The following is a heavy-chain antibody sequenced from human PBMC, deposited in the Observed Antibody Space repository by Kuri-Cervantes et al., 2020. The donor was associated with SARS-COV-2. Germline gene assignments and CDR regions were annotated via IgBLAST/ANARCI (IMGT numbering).Heavy chain of an antibody. V-gene: IGHV1-2*02. CDR2: INPNSGGT. Sequence: ASVKVSCKASGYTFTSYYMHWVRQAPGQGLEWMGWINPNSGGTNYAQKFQGRVTMTRDTSISTAYMELSRLRSDDTAVYYCARVLGTNWNDAGDAFDIWGQGTMVTVSS. J-gene: IGHJ3*02. CDR1: GYTFTSYY. CDR3: ARVLGTNWNDAGDAFDI. D-gene: IGHD1-20*01.